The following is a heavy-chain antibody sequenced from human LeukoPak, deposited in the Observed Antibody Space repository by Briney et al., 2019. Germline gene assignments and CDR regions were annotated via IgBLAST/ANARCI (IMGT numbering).Heavy chain of an antibody. CDR3: ARLRQQPLNLFPYFDY. Sequence: SETLSLTCTVSGGSIGSYYHWSWIRQPAGKGLEWIGRIYSSGSTTYNPSLKSRVTISVDTSKNQFSLKLSSVTAADTAVYYCARLRQQPLNLFPYFDYWGQGTLVTVSS. V-gene: IGHV4-4*07. J-gene: IGHJ4*02. CDR1: GGSIGSYY. CDR2: IYSSGST. D-gene: IGHD6-13*01.